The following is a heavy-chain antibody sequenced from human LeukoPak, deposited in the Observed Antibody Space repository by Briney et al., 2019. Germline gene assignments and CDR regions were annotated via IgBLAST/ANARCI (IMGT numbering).Heavy chain of an antibody. CDR2: IKSKSDGGTI. D-gene: IGHD2-15*01. Sequence: GGSLRLSCVGSGFTFGDAWMSGVRQAPGKGLEWVGRIKSKSDGGTIDYAAPVKGRFTISRDDSRNTLYLQMNSLKTEDTAVYYCTTRRQDGWWGQGTLVTVS. J-gene: IGHJ4*02. CDR1: GFTFGDAW. V-gene: IGHV3-15*01. CDR3: TTRRQDGW.